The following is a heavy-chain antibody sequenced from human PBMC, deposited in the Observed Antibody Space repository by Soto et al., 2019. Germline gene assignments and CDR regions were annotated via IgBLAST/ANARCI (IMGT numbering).Heavy chain of an antibody. V-gene: IGHV4-39*01. J-gene: IGHJ4*02. D-gene: IGHD2-2*01. CDR1: NFSVLTSIYY. CDR3: ARNWNLAMVPAAYFDH. CDR2: VYYTGTT. Sequence: KTSETLSLTCTVSNFSVLTSIYYWAWIRQPPGKGLEWVGTVYYTGTTYYNPSLQSRVTISIDTSKNQFSLNLNSVTAADTAVYYCARNWNLAMVPAAYFDHWGQGTLVTVSS.